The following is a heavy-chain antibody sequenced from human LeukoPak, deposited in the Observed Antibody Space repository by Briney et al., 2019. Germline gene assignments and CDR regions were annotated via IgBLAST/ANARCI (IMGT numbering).Heavy chain of an antibody. V-gene: IGHV3-23*01. D-gene: IGHD1-26*01. Sequence: GGSLRLSCVASGFTFSNYAMIWVRQAPGKGLQWVSVISADGVSLFSGSGSATYYADSVKGRFTISRDSSKNTLFLHMNTLRAEDTAIYYCAKDRTVGASYWYFDLWGRGTLVTVSS. CDR2: ISADGVSLFSGSGSAT. J-gene: IGHJ2*01. CDR3: AKDRTVGASYWYFDL. CDR1: GFTFSNYA.